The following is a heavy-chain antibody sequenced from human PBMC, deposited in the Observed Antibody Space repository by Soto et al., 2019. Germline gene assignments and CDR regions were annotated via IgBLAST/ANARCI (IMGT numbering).Heavy chain of an antibody. CDR3: AKKSTDSSGYSDY. D-gene: IGHD2-2*01. CDR2: ISGSGGSS. Sequence: QLGGSLRLSCATSGFTVSNYAMSWVRQAPGKGLEWVSGISGSGGSSYYADSVKGRFTISRDNSKNTLNLQMDSLRAEDTAVYYCAKKSTDSSGYSDYWGQGTVVTVSS. V-gene: IGHV3-23*01. J-gene: IGHJ4*02. CDR1: GFTVSNYA.